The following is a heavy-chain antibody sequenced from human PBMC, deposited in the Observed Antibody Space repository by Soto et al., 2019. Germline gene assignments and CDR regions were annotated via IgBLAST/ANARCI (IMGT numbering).Heavy chain of an antibody. CDR2: IYSGGST. Sequence: GGSLRLSCAASGFTVSSNYMSWVRQAPGKGLEWASVIYSGGSTYYADSVKGRFTISRDNSKNTLYLQMNSLRAEDTAVYYCARLPSSSWSYYYYGMDVWGQGTTVTVSS. CDR3: ARLPSSSWSYYYYGMDV. J-gene: IGHJ6*02. D-gene: IGHD6-13*01. CDR1: GFTVSSNY. V-gene: IGHV3-53*01.